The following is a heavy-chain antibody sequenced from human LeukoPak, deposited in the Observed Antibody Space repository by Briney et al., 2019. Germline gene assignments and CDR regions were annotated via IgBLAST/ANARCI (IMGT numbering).Heavy chain of an antibody. V-gene: IGHV3-7*03. CDR1: GFTFSSYW. J-gene: IGHJ4*02. Sequence: PGGSLRPSCAASGFTFSSYWMSWARQAPGKGLEWVANIKQDGSEKYYVDSVKGRFTISRDNAKNSLYLQMNSLRAEDTAVYYCARVDYYGSGSYYNGDYWGQGTLVTVSS. CDR3: ARVDYYGSGSYYNGDY. CDR2: IKQDGSEK. D-gene: IGHD3-10*01.